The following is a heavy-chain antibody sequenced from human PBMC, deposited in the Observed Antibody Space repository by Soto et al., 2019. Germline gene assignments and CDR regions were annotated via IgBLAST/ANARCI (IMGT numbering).Heavy chain of an antibody. D-gene: IGHD6-6*01. CDR3: AVLGGLVLSGGEASAFDY. Sequence: EVQLVESGGGLVQPGGSLRLSCAASGFTFSSYWMSWVRQAPGKGLEWVANIKQDGSEKYYVDSVKGRFTISRDNAKNSLYLQMNSLRAEDTAVYYCAVLGGLVLSGGEASAFDYWGQGTLVTVSS. V-gene: IGHV3-7*05. J-gene: IGHJ4*02. CDR1: GFTFSSYW. CDR2: IKQDGSEK.